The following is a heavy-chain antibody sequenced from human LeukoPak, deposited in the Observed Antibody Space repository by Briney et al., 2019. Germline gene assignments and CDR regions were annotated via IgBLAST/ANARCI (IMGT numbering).Heavy chain of an antibody. CDR2: ISTGSGTI. V-gene: IGHV3-48*02. J-gene: IGHJ4*02. D-gene: IGHD4-17*01. CDR3: ARGRPRDYPFEY. CDR1: GFTFSTYS. Sequence: GGSLRLSCAASGFTFSTYSMNWVRQAPGKGLEWVSYISTGSGTIYYADSVKGRFTISRDNAKNSLYLQMNSLGDEDTAVYYCARGRPRDYPFEYWGQGTLVTVSS.